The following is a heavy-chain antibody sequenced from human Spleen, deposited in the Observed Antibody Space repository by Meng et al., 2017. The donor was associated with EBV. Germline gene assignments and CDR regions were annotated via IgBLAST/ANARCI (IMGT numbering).Heavy chain of an antibody. J-gene: IGHJ4*02. CDR2: IYFRGTT. CDR3: ARASYFYDTSAFDY. Sequence: QVSPQESCPGPLTPSQTLSLTCAVSGVSSRSSGYYWSWIRPPPGKGLEWIGYIYFRGTTYYNPSLKSRVTISVDTSKNHFSLKLHSVTAAYTAVYYCARASYFYDTSAFDYWGQGTLVTVSS. CDR1: GVSSRSSGYY. V-gene: IGHV4-30-4*01. D-gene: IGHD3-22*01.